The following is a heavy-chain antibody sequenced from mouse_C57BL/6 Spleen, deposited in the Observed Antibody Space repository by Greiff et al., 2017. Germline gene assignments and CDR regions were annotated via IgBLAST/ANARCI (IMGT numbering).Heavy chain of an antibody. V-gene: IGHV1-81*01. J-gene: IGHJ4*01. Sequence: VQLQQSGAELARPGASVKLSCKASGYTFTSYGISWVKQRTGQGLEWIGEIYPRSGNTYYNEKFKGKATLTADKSSSTAYMELRSLTSEDSAVYFCATLYYGDAMDYWGQGTSVTVSS. D-gene: IGHD1-2*01. CDR2: IYPRSGNT. CDR1: GYTFTSYG. CDR3: ATLYYGDAMDY.